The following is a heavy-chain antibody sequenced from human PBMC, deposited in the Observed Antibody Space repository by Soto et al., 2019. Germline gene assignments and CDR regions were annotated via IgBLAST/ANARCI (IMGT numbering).Heavy chain of an antibody. J-gene: IGHJ6*02. CDR3: AKEGRRITIFGVVGRYYYGMDV. CDR1: GFTFTSYA. D-gene: IGHD3-3*01. Sequence: GGSLSPSCAASGFTFTSYAISWVRQAQGKGLEWVSAISGSGGSTYYADSVKGRFTISRDNSKNTLYLQMNSLRAEDTAVYYCAKEGRRITIFGVVGRYYYGMDVWGQGTTVTVSS. CDR2: ISGSGGST. V-gene: IGHV3-23*01.